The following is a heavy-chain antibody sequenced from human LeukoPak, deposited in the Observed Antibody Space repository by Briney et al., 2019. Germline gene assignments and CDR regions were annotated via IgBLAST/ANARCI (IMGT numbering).Heavy chain of an antibody. D-gene: IGHD6-19*01. CDR3: ARDNSGRNYFEY. CDR1: GFTFSSYE. V-gene: IGHV3-48*03. CDR2: ISSSGSTI. J-gene: IGHJ4*02. Sequence: GGSLRLSCAASGFTFSSYEMNWVRQAPGKGLEWVSYISSSGSTIYYADSVKGRFTISRDNAKNSLYLQMNSLRDEDTAVYYCARDNSGRNYFEYWGQGTLVTVSS.